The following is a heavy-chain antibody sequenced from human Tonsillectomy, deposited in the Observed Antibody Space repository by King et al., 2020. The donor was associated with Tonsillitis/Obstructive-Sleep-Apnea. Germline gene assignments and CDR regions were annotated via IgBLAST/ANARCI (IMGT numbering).Heavy chain of an antibody. V-gene: IGHV4-59*01. CDR3: ARGVQDYYGSGSSFDY. Sequence: VQLQESGPGLVKPSETLSLTCTVSGGSISSYYWSWIRPPPGKGLEWIGYIYYSGSTNYNPSLKSRVTISVDTSKNQFSLKLSSVTAADTAVYYCARGVQDYYGSGSSFDYWGQGTLVTVSS. J-gene: IGHJ4*02. CDR2: IYYSGST. D-gene: IGHD3-10*01. CDR1: GGSISSYY.